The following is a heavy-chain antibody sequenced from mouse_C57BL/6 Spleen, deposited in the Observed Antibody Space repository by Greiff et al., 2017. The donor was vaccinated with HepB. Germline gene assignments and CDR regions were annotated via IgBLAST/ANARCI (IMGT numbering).Heavy chain of an antibody. Sequence: QVQLKQPGAELVMPGASVKLSCKASGYTFTSYWMHWVKQRPGQGLEWIGEIDPSDSYTNYNQKFKGKSTLTVDKSSSTAYMQLSSLTSEDSAVYYCARGGYYGSKPFDYWGQGTTLTVSS. CDR3: ARGGYYGSKPFDY. V-gene: IGHV1-69*01. CDR1: GYTFTSYW. D-gene: IGHD1-1*01. CDR2: IDPSDSYT. J-gene: IGHJ2*01.